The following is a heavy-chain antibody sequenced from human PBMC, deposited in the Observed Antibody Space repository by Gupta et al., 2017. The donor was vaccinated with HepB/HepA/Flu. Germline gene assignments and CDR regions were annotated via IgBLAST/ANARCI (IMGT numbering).Heavy chain of an antibody. J-gene: IGHJ6*02. Sequence: QVQLVQSGAEVKKPGASVKVSCKASGYTFTSYDINWVRQDTGQGLEWMGWRNPNSGNTGYAQKFQGRVTMTRNTSISTAYMELSSLRSEDTAVYYCARGLSQPGHYYYYGMDVWGQGTTVTVSS. CDR3: ARGLSQPGHYYYYGMDV. CDR2: RNPNSGNT. D-gene: IGHD1-14*01. CDR1: GYTFTSYD. V-gene: IGHV1-8*01.